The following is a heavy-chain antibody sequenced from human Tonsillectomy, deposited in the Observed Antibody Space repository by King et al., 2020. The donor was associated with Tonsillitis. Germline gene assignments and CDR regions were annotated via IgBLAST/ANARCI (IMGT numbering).Heavy chain of an antibody. CDR2: ISYSGST. CDR1: GGFISSYY. Sequence: QLQESGPGLVKPSETLSLTCTVSGGFISSYYWSWIRQPPGKGLEWIGYISYSGSTNYNPSLKSRVTISVDTSKNQFSLKLSSVTAADTAMYYCAGGIRYYFDYWGQGTLVTVSS. CDR3: AGGIRYYFDY. V-gene: IGHV4-59*01. J-gene: IGHJ4*02.